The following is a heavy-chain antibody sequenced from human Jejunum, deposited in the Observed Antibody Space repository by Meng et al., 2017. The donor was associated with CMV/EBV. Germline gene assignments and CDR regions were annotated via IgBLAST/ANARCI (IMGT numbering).Heavy chain of an antibody. V-gene: IGHV4-59*01. CDR1: GGSISDYY. CDR2: IYYSGAT. CDR3: ATSPGYPREFGY. J-gene: IGHJ4*02. Sequence: CTVSGGSISDYYWSWIRQSPGKGLEWIGYIYYSGATRYNPSLESRVSISIDTSKKHFSLKMRSVTAADTAVYYCATSPGYPREFGYWGQGTLVTVSS. D-gene: IGHD3-10*01.